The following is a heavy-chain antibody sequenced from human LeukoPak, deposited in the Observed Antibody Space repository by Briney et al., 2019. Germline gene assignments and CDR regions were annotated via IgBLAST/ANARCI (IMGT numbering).Heavy chain of an antibody. CDR2: IKQDGSEK. Sequence: GGSLRLSCAASGFMFSGYWMSWVRQAPGKGLEWVANIKQDGSEKYYVDSVKGRFTISRDNAKNSLYLQMNSLRAEDTAVYYCAREGEHCSSTSCYDSGYFDYWGQGTLVTVSS. D-gene: IGHD2-2*01. CDR1: GFMFSGYW. J-gene: IGHJ4*02. CDR3: AREGEHCSSTSCYDSGYFDY. V-gene: IGHV3-7*01.